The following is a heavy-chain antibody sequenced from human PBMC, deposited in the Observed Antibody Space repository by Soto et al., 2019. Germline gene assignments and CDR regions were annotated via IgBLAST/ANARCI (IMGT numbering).Heavy chain of an antibody. CDR2: IYYSGST. D-gene: IGHD7-27*01. V-gene: IGHV4-39*07. CDR3: ARANWYSEY. CDR1: GGSISSSSYY. Sequence: SGTLALTCTVSGGSISSSSYYWCWIRQPPGKGLERIGGIYYSGSTYYNPSLKSRVTISVDTSKNQVSLNLTSLTAADTATYYCARANWYSEYWGQGIPVTVSS. J-gene: IGHJ4*02.